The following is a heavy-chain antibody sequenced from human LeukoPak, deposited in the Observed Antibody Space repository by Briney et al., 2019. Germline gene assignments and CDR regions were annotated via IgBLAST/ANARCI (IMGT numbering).Heavy chain of an antibody. CDR2: ISNSAGSV. D-gene: IGHD4-17*01. Sequence: GGSLRLSCVASGFTFSSYAMSWVRKTPGKGLECVSVISNSAGSVYYTDSVKGRFTISRDNSKNTLYLQMNSLRAEDTAVYYCAKDLHVRSSSTVTTGGVDSWGQGTLVTVSS. V-gene: IGHV3-23*01. CDR1: GFTFSSYA. J-gene: IGHJ4*02. CDR3: AKDLHVRSSSTVTTGGVDS.